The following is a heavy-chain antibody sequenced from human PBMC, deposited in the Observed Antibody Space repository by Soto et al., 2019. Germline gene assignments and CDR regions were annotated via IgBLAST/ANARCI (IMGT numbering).Heavy chain of an antibody. CDR2: TIPVFNTA. V-gene: IGHV1-69*06. J-gene: IGHJ3*02. CDR1: GGTLSDHG. D-gene: IGHD3-10*01. Sequence: QVQLEQSGAEVKKPGSSVKVSCKASGGTLSDHGVAWLRQAPGQGLEWMGGTIPVFNTAKYAQKFQGRVTFTADKFTNIAYMELSSLKSEDTAFYFCTRGVYGSGNYYTGPSAFDISGQGTLVIVSS. CDR3: TRGVYGSGNYYTGPSAFDI.